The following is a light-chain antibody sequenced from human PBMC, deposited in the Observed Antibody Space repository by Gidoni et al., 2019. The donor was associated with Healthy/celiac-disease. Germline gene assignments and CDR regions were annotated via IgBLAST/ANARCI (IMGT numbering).Light chain of an antibody. CDR2: GKN. J-gene: IGLJ2*01. Sequence: SSELTPDPAVSVALGQTARITCQGDSLRSYYASWYQQKPGQAPVLVIYGKNNRPSGIPDRFSGSSSGNTASLTITGAQAEDEADYDCNSRDSSGNHVVFGGGTKLTVL. CDR1: SLRSYY. CDR3: NSRDSSGNHVV. V-gene: IGLV3-19*01.